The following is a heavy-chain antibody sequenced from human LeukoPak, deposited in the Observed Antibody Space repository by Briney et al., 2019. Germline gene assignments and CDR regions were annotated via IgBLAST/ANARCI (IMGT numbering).Heavy chain of an antibody. J-gene: IGHJ5*02. D-gene: IGHD2-15*01. CDR3: TREARVGNWFDP. V-gene: IGHV1-2*02. Sequence: ASVKVSCKASGYTFTDYYIHWVRQAPGQGLEWMRWINPDNGGTNYAQKFQGRVTMTRDTSISTVYMDLSRLRSDDTAVFYCTREARVGNWFDPWGQGTQVTVSS. CDR1: GYTFTDYY. CDR2: INPDNGGT.